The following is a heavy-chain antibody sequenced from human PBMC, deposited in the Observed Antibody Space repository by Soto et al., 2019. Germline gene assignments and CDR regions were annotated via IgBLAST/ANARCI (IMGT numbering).Heavy chain of an antibody. V-gene: IGHV4-34*01. J-gene: IGHJ5*02. CDR1: GGSFSGYY. Sequence: SETLSLTCAVYGGSFSGYYWSWIRQPPGKGLEWIGEINHSGSTNYNPSLKSRVTISVDTSKNQFSLKLSSVTAADTAVYYCARGLSYYDFWSGYLGCWFAPWGQGTLVTVSS. CDR3: ARGLSYYDFWSGYLGCWFAP. D-gene: IGHD3-3*01. CDR2: INHSGST.